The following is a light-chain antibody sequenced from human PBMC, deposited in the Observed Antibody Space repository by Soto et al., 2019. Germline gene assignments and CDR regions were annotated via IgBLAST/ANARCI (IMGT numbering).Light chain of an antibody. CDR2: EGT. V-gene: IGLV2-23*01. Sequence: QSVLTQPASVSGSPGQSITISCTGTSSDVGGYNLVSWYQHHPGKAPKVMIYEGTKRPAGVSDRFSGSKSGNTASLTISGLLTEYEADYYCCSYAGGNTYVFGTGTKLTVL. CDR1: SSDVGGYNL. J-gene: IGLJ1*01. CDR3: CSYAGGNTYV.